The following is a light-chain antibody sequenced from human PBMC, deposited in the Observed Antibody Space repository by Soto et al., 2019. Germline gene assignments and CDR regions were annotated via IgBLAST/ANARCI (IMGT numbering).Light chain of an antibody. V-gene: IGKV3-20*01. J-gene: IGKJ2*01. Sequence: EMALTQSPGTLSLSPGERATLSCRASQSVSSSYLAWYQQKPGQAPRLLIYGASSRATGIPDRFSGSGSGTDFTLTISRLEPEDFAVYFCQQYGNSPPNTFGQGNKVEIK. CDR1: QSVSSSY. CDR2: GAS. CDR3: QQYGNSPPNT.